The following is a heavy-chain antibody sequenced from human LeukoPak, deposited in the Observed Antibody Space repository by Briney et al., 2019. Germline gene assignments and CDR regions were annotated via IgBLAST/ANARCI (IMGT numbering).Heavy chain of an antibody. D-gene: IGHD1-20*01. CDR1: GFTFNSYA. CDR3: AKETYLTGTLP. Sequence: GGSLRLSCAASGFTFNSYAMSWVRQAPGKGLEWVSTISGSGGSTYYADSVKGRFTISRDNSQNTLYLQMNSLRAEDTAVYYCAKETYLTGTLPWGQGTLVTVSS. CDR2: ISGSGGST. V-gene: IGHV3-23*01. J-gene: IGHJ5*02.